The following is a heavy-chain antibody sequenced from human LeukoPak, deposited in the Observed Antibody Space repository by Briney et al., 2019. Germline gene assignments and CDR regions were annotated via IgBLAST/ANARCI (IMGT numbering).Heavy chain of an antibody. CDR3: ARVMFDSSGWFRGFDY. J-gene: IGHJ4*02. V-gene: IGHV4-4*07. CDR2: IYTSGST. CDR1: GGSISSYY. D-gene: IGHD6-19*01. Sequence: SETLSLTCTVSGGSISSYYWSWIRQPAGKGLEWIGRIYTSGSTNYNPSLKSRVTMSVDTSKNQFSLKLSSVTAADTAVYYCARVMFDSSGWFRGFDYWGQGTLVTVSS.